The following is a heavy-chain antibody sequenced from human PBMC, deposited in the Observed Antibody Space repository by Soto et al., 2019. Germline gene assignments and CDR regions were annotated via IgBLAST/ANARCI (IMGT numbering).Heavy chain of an antibody. CDR2: IYYSGST. D-gene: IGHD3-10*01. Sequence: PSETLSLTCTVSGGSVSSGSYYWSWIRQPPGKGLEWIGYIYYSGSTNYNPSLKSRVTISVDTSKNQFSLKLSSVTAADTAVYYCARDLRITMVRNYHGMDVWGQGTTVTVSS. J-gene: IGHJ6*02. V-gene: IGHV4-61*01. CDR3: ARDLRITMVRNYHGMDV. CDR1: GGSVSSGSYY.